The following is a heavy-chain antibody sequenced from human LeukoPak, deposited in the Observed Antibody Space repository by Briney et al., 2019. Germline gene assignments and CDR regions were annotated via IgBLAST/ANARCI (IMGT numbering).Heavy chain of an antibody. CDR2: IYYSGST. V-gene: IGHV4-61*01. CDR3: ARVPVRTFFDY. CDR1: AYSISSGYY. Sequence: SETLSLTCIVSAYSISSGYYWSWIRQPPGKGLEWIGYIYYSGSTNYNPSLKSRVTISVDTSKNQFSLKLSSVTAADTAVYYCARVPVRTFFDYWGQGTLVTVSS. D-gene: IGHD1-1*01. J-gene: IGHJ4*02.